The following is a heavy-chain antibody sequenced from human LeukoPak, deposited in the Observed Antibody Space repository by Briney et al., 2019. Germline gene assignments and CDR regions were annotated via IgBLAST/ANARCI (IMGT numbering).Heavy chain of an antibody. Sequence: SETLSLTCTVSGGSISTYYWSWIWQPADKGLEWIGRISANGNTDFNPSFESRLTVSVDTSKNQFSLNLYSVTAADTAVYYCARDWTGPARNWFDPWGQGILVTVSS. CDR2: ISANGNT. CDR1: GGSISTYY. V-gene: IGHV4-4*07. D-gene: IGHD2-2*01. J-gene: IGHJ5*02. CDR3: ARDWTGPARNWFDP.